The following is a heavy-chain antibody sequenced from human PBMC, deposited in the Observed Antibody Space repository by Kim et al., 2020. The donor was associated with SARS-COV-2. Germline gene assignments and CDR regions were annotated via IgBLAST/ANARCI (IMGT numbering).Heavy chain of an antibody. V-gene: IGHV4-4*07. CDR1: GGSISSYY. J-gene: IGHJ4*02. CDR3: AREPLGWNYPHYFDY. D-gene: IGHD1-7*01. CDR2: IYTSGST. Sequence: SETLSLTCTVSGGSISSYYWSWIRQPAGKGLEWIGRIYTSGSTNYNPSLKSRVTMSVDTSKNQFSLKLSSVTAADTAVYYCAREPLGWNYPHYFDYWGQGTLVTVSS.